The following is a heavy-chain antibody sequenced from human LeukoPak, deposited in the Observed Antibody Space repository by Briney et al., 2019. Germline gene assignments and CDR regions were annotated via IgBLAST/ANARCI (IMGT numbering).Heavy chain of an antibody. Sequence: PSETLSLTCTVSGGSISSYYWSWIRQPPGKGLEWIGYNYYSGSTNYNPSLKSRVTISVDTSKNQFSLKLSSVTAADTAVYYCARAAGTTGTGVFDYWGQGTLVTVSS. CDR3: ARAAGTTGTGVFDY. CDR1: GGSISSYY. CDR2: NYYSGST. J-gene: IGHJ4*02. D-gene: IGHD1-1*01. V-gene: IGHV4-59*01.